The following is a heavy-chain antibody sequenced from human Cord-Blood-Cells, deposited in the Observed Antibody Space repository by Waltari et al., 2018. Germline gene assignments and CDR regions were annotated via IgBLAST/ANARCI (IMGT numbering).Heavy chain of an antibody. CDR3: ASGSIAARLDY. J-gene: IGHJ4*02. D-gene: IGHD6-6*01. CDR1: GGTFSSYA. Sequence: QVQLVQSGAEVKKPGSSVKVSCKASGGTFSSYAISWVRPAPGKGLEWMGRILPVLGIANYAQKVQGRVTITADKATSTAYMELSSLRSEDTAVYYCASGSIAARLDYWGQGTLVTVSS. V-gene: IGHV1-69*09. CDR2: ILPVLGIA.